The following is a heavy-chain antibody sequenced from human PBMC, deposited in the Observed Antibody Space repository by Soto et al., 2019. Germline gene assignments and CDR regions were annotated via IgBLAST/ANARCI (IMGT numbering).Heavy chain of an antibody. V-gene: IGHV6-1*01. CDR3: ARFIAAATDAFDV. Sequence: PSQTLSLTCAISGDSVSSDSAAWNWIRQSPSRGLEWLGRTYYRSKWYKEYAISVKSRITINPDTSKNQFSLQLDSVTPEDTAVYYCARFIAAATDAFDVWGQGTMVTVSS. D-gene: IGHD6-13*01. J-gene: IGHJ3*01. CDR2: TYYRSKWYK. CDR1: GDSVSSDSAA.